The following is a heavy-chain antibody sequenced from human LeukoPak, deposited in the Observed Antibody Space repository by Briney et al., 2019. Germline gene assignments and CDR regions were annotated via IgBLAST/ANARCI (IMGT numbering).Heavy chain of an antibody. CDR1: GYTFTSYG. D-gene: IGHD3-22*01. Sequence: GASVKVSCKASGYTFTSYGISWVRQAPGQGLEWTGWISAYNGNTNYAQKLQGRVTMTADTSTSTAYMELRSLRSDDTAVYYCARDHYDSSGYNYYYYGMDVWGQGTTVTVSS. CDR3: ARDHYDSSGYNYYYYGMDV. CDR2: ISAYNGNT. J-gene: IGHJ6*02. V-gene: IGHV1-18*01.